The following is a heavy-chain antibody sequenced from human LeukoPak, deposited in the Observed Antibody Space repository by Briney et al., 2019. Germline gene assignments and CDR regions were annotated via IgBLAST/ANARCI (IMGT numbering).Heavy chain of an antibody. CDR1: GFTVSSNY. D-gene: IGHD1-1*01. Sequence: PGGSLRLSCAASGFTVSSNYMTWVRQAPGKGLEWVSVIYSGGSTYYADSVKGRFTVSRDNSKHTLYLQMNSLRAEDTAVYYCASTTRGGTYYYHMDVWGKGTTVTISS. CDR3: ASTTRGGTYYYHMDV. V-gene: IGHV3-53*01. J-gene: IGHJ6*03. CDR2: IYSGGST.